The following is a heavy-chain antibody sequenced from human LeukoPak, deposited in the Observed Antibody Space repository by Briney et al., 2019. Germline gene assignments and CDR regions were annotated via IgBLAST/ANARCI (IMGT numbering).Heavy chain of an antibody. CDR3: ARSGPVFDY. D-gene: IGHD2-15*01. J-gene: IGHJ4*02. CDR2: ISRDGSDE. Sequence: GGSLRLSCEASGFIFSIYAMHWVRQTPGKGLEWVAEISRDGSDEIYADSVKGRITISRDNSKKTLYLQINSLRLEDTAVYYCARSGPVFDYWGQGTLVTVSS. CDR1: GFIFSIYA. V-gene: IGHV3-30*03.